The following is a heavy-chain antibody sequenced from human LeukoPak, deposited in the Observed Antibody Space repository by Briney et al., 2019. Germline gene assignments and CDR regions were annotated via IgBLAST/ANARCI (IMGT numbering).Heavy chain of an antibody. D-gene: IGHD3-10*01. Sequence: QSGGSLRLSCVASGFPFSSYWMTWVRQAPGKGLEWVAVIWYDGSNKYYADSVKGRFTISRDNSKNTLYLQMNSLRAEDTAVYYCARAPYGSGSYHTTDYYYYGMDVWGQGTTVTVSS. V-gene: IGHV3-33*08. CDR2: IWYDGSNK. CDR1: GFPFSSYW. CDR3: ARAPYGSGSYHTTDYYYYGMDV. J-gene: IGHJ6*02.